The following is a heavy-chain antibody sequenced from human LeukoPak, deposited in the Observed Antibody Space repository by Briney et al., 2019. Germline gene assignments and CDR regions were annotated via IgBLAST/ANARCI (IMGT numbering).Heavy chain of an antibody. CDR2: ISGSGGST. Sequence: PGGSLRLSCAASGFTFSSYNMHWVRQAPGKGLEWVSAISGSGGSTYYADSVKGRFTISRDNSKNTLYLQMNSLRAEDTAVYYCARTPQYYYDSSGYYYFDYWGQGTLVTVSS. V-gene: IGHV3-23*01. J-gene: IGHJ4*02. CDR3: ARTPQYYYDSSGYYYFDY. CDR1: GFTFSSYN. D-gene: IGHD3-22*01.